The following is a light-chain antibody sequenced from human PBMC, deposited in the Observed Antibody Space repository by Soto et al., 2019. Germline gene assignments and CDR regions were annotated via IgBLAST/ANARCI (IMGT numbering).Light chain of an antibody. Sequence: DIHMTQSPSTLSASVGDRVTITCRASQSINIWLAWYQQKPVKAPNLLIYKTSSLETGAPSRFSGSGSGTEVTHTISSVQPDDFATYDCEQDNYYSWTFGEGTKVVVK. CDR2: KTS. V-gene: IGKV1-5*03. CDR3: EQDNYYSWT. CDR1: QSINIW. J-gene: IGKJ1*01.